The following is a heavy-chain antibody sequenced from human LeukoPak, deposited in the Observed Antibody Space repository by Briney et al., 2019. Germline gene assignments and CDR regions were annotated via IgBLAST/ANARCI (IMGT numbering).Heavy chain of an antibody. J-gene: IGHJ6*02. CDR3: ARGYSSGWYSGYYYYYGMDV. D-gene: IGHD6-19*01. CDR2: MNPNSGNT. Sequence: ASVTVSFTASGYTFTIYDINWVRQATGQGLEWMGWMNPNSGNTGYAQKFQGRVTMTRNTSISTAYMELSSLRSEDTAVYYCARGYSSGWYSGYYYYYGMDVWGQGTTVTVSS. CDR1: GYTFTIYD. V-gene: IGHV1-8*01.